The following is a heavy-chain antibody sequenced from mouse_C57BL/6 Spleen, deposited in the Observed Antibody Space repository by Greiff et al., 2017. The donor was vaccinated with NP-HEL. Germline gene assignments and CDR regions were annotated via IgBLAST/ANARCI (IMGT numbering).Heavy chain of an antibody. CDR3: ARLPLFYYAMDY. J-gene: IGHJ4*01. V-gene: IGHV7-3*01. CDR1: GFTFTDYY. Sequence: EVKLMESGGGLVQPGGSLSLSCAASGFTFTDYYMSWVRQPPGKALEWLGFIRNKANGYTTEYSASVKGRFTISRDNSQSILYLQMNALRAEDSATYYCARLPLFYYAMDYWGQGTSVTVSS. CDR2: IRNKANGYTT.